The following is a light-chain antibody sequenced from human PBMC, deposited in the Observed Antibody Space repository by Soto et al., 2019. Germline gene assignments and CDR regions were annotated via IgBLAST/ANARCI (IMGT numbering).Light chain of an antibody. CDR2: DAS. CDR1: QSVSNN. CDR3: QQYNNWPPTWT. Sequence: EIVMTQSPATLSVSPGESATLSCRASQSVSNNLAWYQQKPGQAPRLLIYDASTRATGFPARFSGSGSGTEFTLTISSLQSEDFAVYYCQQYNNWPPTWTFGQGTKVEIK. J-gene: IGKJ1*01. V-gene: IGKV3-15*01.